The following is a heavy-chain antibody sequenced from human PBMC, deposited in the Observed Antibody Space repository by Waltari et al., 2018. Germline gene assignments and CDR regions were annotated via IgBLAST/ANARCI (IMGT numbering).Heavy chain of an antibody. CDR3: ASTPNYYDSSGYFDY. Sequence: EVQLVQSGAEVKKPGESLKISCKGSGYSFTSYWIGWVRQMPGKGLEWMGIIYPVDSDTRYIPSFQGQVTISADKSISTAYLQWSSLKASDTAMYYCASTPNYYDSSGYFDYWGQGTLVTVSS. J-gene: IGHJ4*02. CDR1: GYSFTSYW. V-gene: IGHV5-51*03. CDR2: IYPVDSDT. D-gene: IGHD3-22*01.